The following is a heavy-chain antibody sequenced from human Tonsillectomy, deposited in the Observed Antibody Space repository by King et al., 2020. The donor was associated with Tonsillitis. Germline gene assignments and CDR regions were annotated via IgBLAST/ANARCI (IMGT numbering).Heavy chain of an antibody. V-gene: IGHV4-34*01. CDR1: GGSFSGYY. Sequence: VQLQQWGAGLLKPSETLSLTCAVYGGSFSGYYWSWIRQPPGKGLEWIGEINHSGSTNYNPSLKSRVTISVDTSKNQFSLKLSSVTAADTAVYYCARRRGSYYKVDYWGQGTLVTVSS. CDR3: ARRRGSYYKVDY. CDR2: INHSGST. D-gene: IGHD1-26*01. J-gene: IGHJ4*02.